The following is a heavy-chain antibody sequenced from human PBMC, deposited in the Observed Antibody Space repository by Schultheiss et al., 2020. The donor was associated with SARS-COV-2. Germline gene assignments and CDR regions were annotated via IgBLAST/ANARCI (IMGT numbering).Heavy chain of an antibody. CDR3: ARDPDGYLVYHHGMDV. CDR1: GFTFSNAW. D-gene: IGHD5-24*01. V-gene: IGHV3-66*02. J-gene: IGHJ6*02. CDR2: IYSGGST. Sequence: GGSLRLSCAASGFTFSNAWMSWVRQAPGKGLEWVSVIYSGGSTYYADSVKGRFTISRDNSKNTLYLQMNSLRPEDTAVYYCARDPDGYLVYHHGMDVWGQGTTVTVSS.